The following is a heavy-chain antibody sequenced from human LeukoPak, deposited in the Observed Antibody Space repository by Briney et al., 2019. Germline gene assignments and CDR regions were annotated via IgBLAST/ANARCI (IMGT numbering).Heavy chain of an antibody. CDR2: IYSGGST. CDR1: GFTVSSNY. D-gene: IGHD6-13*01. Sequence: GGSLRLSCAASGFTVSSNYMSWVRQAPGKGLEWVSVIYSGGSTYYADSVKGRFTISRDNSKNTLYLQMNSLRAEETAVYYCVRDGGKQQLLQLWGQGTLVTVSS. J-gene: IGHJ4*02. CDR3: VRDGGKQQLLQL. V-gene: IGHV3-66*02.